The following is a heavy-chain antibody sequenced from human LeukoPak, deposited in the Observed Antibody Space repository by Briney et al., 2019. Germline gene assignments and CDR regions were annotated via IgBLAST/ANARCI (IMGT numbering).Heavy chain of an antibody. J-gene: IGHJ4*02. CDR3: ARGVPEYYDFWSGYFYYFDY. Sequence: SETLSLTCTVSGGSISSYYWSWIPQPPGKGLEWIGYIYYSGSTNYNPSLKSRVTISVDTSKNQFSLKLTSVTAADTAVYYCARGVPEYYDFWSGYFYYFDYWGQGTLVTVSS. V-gene: IGHV4-59*01. CDR2: IYYSGST. CDR1: GGSISSYY. D-gene: IGHD3-3*01.